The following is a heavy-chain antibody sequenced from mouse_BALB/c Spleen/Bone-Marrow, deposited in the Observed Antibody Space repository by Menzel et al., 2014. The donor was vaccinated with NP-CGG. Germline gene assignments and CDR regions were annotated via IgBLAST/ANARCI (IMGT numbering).Heavy chain of an antibody. D-gene: IGHD2-12*01. CDR2: INPSNGGT. CDR3: TRPRRAMDH. Sequence: LVESGAELVKPGASVKLSCKASGYTFTSYYMCWVKQRPGQGLEWIGEINPSNGGTNFNEKFKSKATLTVDKSSSTAYMSLSSLTSEDSAVYYCTRPRRAMDHWGQGTSVTVSS. J-gene: IGHJ4*01. V-gene: IGHV1S81*02. CDR1: GYTFTSYY.